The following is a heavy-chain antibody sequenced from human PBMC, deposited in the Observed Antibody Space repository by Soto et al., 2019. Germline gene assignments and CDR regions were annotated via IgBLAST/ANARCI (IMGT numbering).Heavy chain of an antibody. V-gene: IGHV3-43*01. CDR3: AQDLSYTYGYY. Sequence: EVQLVESGGVVVQPGGSLRLSCAASGFTFDDYTMHWVRQAPGKGLEWVSLISWDGGSTYYADSVKGRFTISRDNSKNSMYLQMSSLRTEDTALYYCAQDLSYTYGYYWGQGTLVTVSS. J-gene: IGHJ4*02. D-gene: IGHD5-18*01. CDR1: GFTFDDYT. CDR2: ISWDGGST.